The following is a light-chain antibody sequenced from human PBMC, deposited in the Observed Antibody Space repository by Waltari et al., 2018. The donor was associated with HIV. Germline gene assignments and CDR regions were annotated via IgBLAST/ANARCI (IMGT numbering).Light chain of an antibody. Sequence: SYELTQPPSVSLSSGQTARITCSGDALPKQHSYWYQQKPGQAPVLWMYKDSERPPGIPERVSASRSGTAVTLTISGVQAEDEADYYCQSADNSGSSWVFGGGTKLTVL. CDR1: ALPKQH. V-gene: IGLV3-25*03. J-gene: IGLJ3*02. CDR3: QSADNSGSSWV. CDR2: KDS.